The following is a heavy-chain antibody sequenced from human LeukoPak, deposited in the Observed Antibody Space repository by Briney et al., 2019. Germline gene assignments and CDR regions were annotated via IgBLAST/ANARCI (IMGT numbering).Heavy chain of an antibody. D-gene: IGHD3-10*01. CDR1: GFTFNNYF. J-gene: IGHJ3*02. Sequence: PGGSLRLSCSASGFTFNNYFMSWVRQAPGKGLEWVSGISGIGDTTYNADSVRGRFTISRDNSRNTLYLQMESLGAEDTGVYSCAKGRFHGSGSYLNSFDIWGQGTMVTVSS. CDR2: ISGIGDTT. V-gene: IGHV3-23*01. CDR3: AKGRFHGSGSYLNSFDI.